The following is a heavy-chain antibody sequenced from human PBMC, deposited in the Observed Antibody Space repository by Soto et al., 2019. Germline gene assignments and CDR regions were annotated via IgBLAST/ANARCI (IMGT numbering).Heavy chain of an antibody. CDR3: AREGPAPYYYYGMDV. V-gene: IGHV1-18*01. J-gene: IGHJ6*02. CDR1: GYSFTTYG. Sequence: QVQLVQSGGEVKKPGASVKVSCKTSGYSFTTYGISWVRQAPGQGLEWMGWMSPYNGNTSYAQKLQDRGTMTTDTSTSTAYMELRSLRSDDTAVYYCAREGPAPYYYYGMDVWGQGSTVTVSS. CDR2: MSPYNGNT.